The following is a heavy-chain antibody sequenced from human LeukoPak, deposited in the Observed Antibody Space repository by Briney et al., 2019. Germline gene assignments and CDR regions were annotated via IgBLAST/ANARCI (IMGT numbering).Heavy chain of an antibody. V-gene: IGHV4-34*01. CDR3: ASLTTADAFDI. CDR2: INHSGST. D-gene: IGHD3-22*01. J-gene: IGHJ3*02. CDR1: GGSFSGYY. Sequence: PSETLSLTCAVYGGSFSGYYWNWIRQSPGKGLEGIGEINHSGSTYYNPSLKSRVTISVDTSKNQFSLKLSSVTAADTAVYYCASLTTADAFDIWGQGTMVTVSS.